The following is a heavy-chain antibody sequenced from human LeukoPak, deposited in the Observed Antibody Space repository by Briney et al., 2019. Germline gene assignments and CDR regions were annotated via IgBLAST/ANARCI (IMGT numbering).Heavy chain of an antibody. J-gene: IGHJ6*02. D-gene: IGHD1-26*01. CDR3: AKDVRVGEGGMDV. CDR2: ISDSADNK. CDR1: GFTFSTYA. Sequence: QPGGSLRLSCASSGFTFSTYAMTWVRQAPGKVLEGVSLISDSADNKHYADSVKGRFTIYRDNSKNTVSLQMNSLRAEDTAVYYCAKDVRVGEGGMDVWGQGTPVTVSS. V-gene: IGHV3-23*01.